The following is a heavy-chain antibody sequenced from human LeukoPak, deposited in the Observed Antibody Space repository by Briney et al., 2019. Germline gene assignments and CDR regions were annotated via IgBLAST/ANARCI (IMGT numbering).Heavy chain of an antibody. CDR2: IIPIFGTA. V-gene: IGHV1-69*13. CDR3: ARVAAAGTFSGRMDV. Sequence: ASVKVSCKASGGTFSSYAISWVRQAPGQGLEWMGGIIPIFGTANYAQKFQGRVTITADESTSTAYMELSSLRSEGTAVYYCARVAAAGTFSGRMDVWGKGTTVTVSS. D-gene: IGHD6-13*01. CDR1: GGTFSSYA. J-gene: IGHJ6*04.